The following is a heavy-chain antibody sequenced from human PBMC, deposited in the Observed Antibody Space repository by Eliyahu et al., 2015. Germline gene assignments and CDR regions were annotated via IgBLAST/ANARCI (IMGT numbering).Heavy chain of an antibody. J-gene: IGHJ2*01. V-gene: IGHV4-34*01. CDR1: GVSFSGYY. Sequence: QVQLQQWGAGLLKPSETLSLTCGVSGVSFSGYYWTWIRQSPGKGLEWIGEINHSGSKDYNPFLKSRLTISVDTSKNHFSLTLSSLTAADTGIYYCARGVSTSVTTLDWYFDLWGRDTLVNVSS. CDR3: ARGVSTSVTTLDWYFDL. D-gene: IGHD4-17*01. CDR2: INHSGSK.